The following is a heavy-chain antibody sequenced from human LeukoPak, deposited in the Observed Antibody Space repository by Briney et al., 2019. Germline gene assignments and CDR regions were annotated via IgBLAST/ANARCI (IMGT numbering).Heavy chain of an antibody. Sequence: GGSLRLSCAASGFTFSSYSMNWVRQAPGKGLEWVSSISSSSSYIYYADSVKGRFTISRDNAKNSLYLQMNSLRAEDTAVYYCARYEGVDSYGYGYWGQGTLVTVSS. D-gene: IGHD5-18*01. CDR2: ISSSSSYI. V-gene: IGHV3-21*01. CDR3: ARYEGVDSYGYGY. CDR1: GFTFSSYS. J-gene: IGHJ4*02.